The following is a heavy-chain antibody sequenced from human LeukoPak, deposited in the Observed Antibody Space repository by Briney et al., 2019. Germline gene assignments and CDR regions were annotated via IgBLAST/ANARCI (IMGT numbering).Heavy chain of an antibody. CDR2: IFPGDSDT. CDR3: PRHPRYSSGWYSFDQ. V-gene: IGHV5-51*01. D-gene: IGHD6-19*01. CDR1: GDSFTIYL. Sequence: GGSLKISCKGSGDSFTIYLIGWVRQMPGKGREWVGVIFPGDSDTRYSPSFRGHVTISADKSISTAYLQWSSLKASDSATYSCPRHPRYSSGWYSFDQWGQGTLVTVSP. J-gene: IGHJ4*02.